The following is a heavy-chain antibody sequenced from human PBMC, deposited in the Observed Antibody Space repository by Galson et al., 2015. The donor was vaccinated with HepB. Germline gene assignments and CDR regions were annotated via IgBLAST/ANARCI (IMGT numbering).Heavy chain of an antibody. CDR3: ALSYCGGDCFSRPSDAFDI. CDR1: GYSFTRYW. J-gene: IGHJ3*02. V-gene: IGHV5-51*03. D-gene: IGHD2-21*01. Sequence: QSGAEEKKPRESLTISCTGVGYSFTRYWIGWVRQMPRTGLEWMGIINPGDSDTRYSQSFQGLVTISADKSISTAYLQWSSLKAPDTAMYYCALSYCGGDCFSRPSDAFDIWGQGTMIIVS. CDR2: INPGDSDT.